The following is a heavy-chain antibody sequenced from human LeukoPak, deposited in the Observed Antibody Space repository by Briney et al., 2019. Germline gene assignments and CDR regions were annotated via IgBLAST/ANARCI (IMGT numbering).Heavy chain of an antibody. D-gene: IGHD1-7*01. CDR1: GYTLTELS. Sequence: ASVKVSCKVSGYTLTELSMHWVRQAPGKGLEWMGGFDPEGGETIYAQKFQGRVTMTEDTSTDTAYMELSSLRSEDTAVYYCATTPPKYNWNLSWFDPWGQGTLVTVSS. J-gene: IGHJ5*02. CDR3: ATTPPKYNWNLSWFDP. CDR2: FDPEGGET. V-gene: IGHV1-24*01.